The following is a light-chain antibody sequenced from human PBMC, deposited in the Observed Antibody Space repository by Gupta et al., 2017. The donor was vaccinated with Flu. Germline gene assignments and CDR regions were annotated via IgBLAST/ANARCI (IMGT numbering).Light chain of an antibody. CDR3: ASGDDNLSALV. Sequence: QSALTQPPSASGTPGQRVTISCSGSRSNVRSNYVYWNQHLPGTAPKILRFINNERPTGVPDRFSGSRSGTSAYLAITGLRTEDEAADDWASGDDNLSALVVGGGTNLTVL. CDR1: RSNVRSNY. J-gene: IGLJ2*01. CDR2: INN. V-gene: IGLV1-47*02.